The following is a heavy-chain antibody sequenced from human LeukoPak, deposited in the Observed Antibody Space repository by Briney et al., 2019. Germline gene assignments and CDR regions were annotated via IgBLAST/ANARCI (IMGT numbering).Heavy chain of an antibody. D-gene: IGHD2-21*02. J-gene: IGHJ4*02. CDR1: GGSISSGGYY. CDR2: IYYSGST. Sequence: PSETLSLTCTVSGGSISSGGYYWSWIRQHPGKGLERIGYIYYSGSTYYNPSLKSRVTISVDTSKNQFSLKLSSVTAADTAVYYCARAPYCGGDCYPEFDYWGQGTLVTVSS. CDR3: ARAPYCGGDCYPEFDY. V-gene: IGHV4-31*03.